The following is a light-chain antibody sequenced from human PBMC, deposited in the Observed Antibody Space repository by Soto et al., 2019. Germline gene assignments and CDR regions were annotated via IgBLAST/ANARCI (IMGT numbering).Light chain of an antibody. CDR1: QSVSSSY. CDR3: QQYGSSPRT. Sequence: VLTEYQGTLSLSPGERATLSCSANQSVSSSYFAWYQQKPGQAPRLLIYGASSRATGIPDRFSGSGSGTDFTLTISTLEPEDFAVYYCQQYGSSPRTFGQGTKADIK. CDR2: GAS. J-gene: IGKJ1*01. V-gene: IGKV3-20*01.